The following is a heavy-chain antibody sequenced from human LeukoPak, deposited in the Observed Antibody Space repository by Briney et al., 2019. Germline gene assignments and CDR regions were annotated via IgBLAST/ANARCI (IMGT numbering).Heavy chain of an antibody. CDR1: GGSISTYY. CDR3: ARRSGSVGFDY. J-gene: IGHJ4*02. Sequence: SETLSLTCSVSGGSISTYYWSWIRQPPGKGLEWIGYIYYSGSTNYNPSLKSRVTISVDTSKNQFSLKLSSVTAADTAVYYCARRSGSVGFDYWGQGTLVTVSS. D-gene: IGHD3-22*01. V-gene: IGHV4-59*08. CDR2: IYYSGST.